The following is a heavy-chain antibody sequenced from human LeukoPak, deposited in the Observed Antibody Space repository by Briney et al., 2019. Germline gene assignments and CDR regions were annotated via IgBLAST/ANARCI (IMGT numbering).Heavy chain of an antibody. Sequence: ASVKVSCKASGYTFTGYYMHWVRQAPGQGLEWMGWINPNSGGTNYAQKFQGRVTMTRDTSISTAYMELSRLRSDNTAAYYCARGYYDFWSGYSPNWFDPWGQGTLVTVSS. CDR1: GYTFTGYY. V-gene: IGHV1-2*02. CDR2: INPNSGGT. D-gene: IGHD3-3*01. J-gene: IGHJ5*02. CDR3: ARGYYDFWSGYSPNWFDP.